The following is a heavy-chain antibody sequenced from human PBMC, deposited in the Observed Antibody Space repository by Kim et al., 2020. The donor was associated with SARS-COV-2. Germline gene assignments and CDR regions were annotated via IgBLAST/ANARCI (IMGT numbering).Heavy chain of an antibody. CDR3: ARVTLPLLGGTHNFDY. J-gene: IGHJ4*02. D-gene: IGHD1-26*01. CDR1: GYTFTSYG. Sequence: ASVKVSCKASGYTFTSYGVAWVRQAPGQGLEWVGWISVYNGNTNYAQNPQARVTMTTDTSTTTAYMELRSLRSDDTAVYYCARVTLPLLGGTHNFDYWGQGTLVTVSS. CDR2: ISVYNGNT. V-gene: IGHV1-18*01.